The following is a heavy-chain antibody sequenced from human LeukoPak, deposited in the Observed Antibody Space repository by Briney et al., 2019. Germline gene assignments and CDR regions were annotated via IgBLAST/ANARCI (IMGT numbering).Heavy chain of an antibody. CDR3: ARRRSGRCDY. CDR2: IYPDDSDT. D-gene: IGHD1-26*01. J-gene: IGHJ4*02. CDR1: GYTFTNYW. V-gene: IGHV5-51*01. Sequence: GESLKISCKASGYTFTNYWIGWVRQMPGKGLEWMGIIYPDDSDTRYSPSFQGQVTISVDKPISTAYLQWSSLQASDTAMYYCARRRSGRCDYWGQGTLLTVSS.